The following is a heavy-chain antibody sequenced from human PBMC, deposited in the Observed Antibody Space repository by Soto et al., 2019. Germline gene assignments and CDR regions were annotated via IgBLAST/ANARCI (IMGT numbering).Heavy chain of an antibody. CDR3: ATSYAYYYYYGMDV. CDR1: GGSISSSSYY. D-gene: IGHD1-26*01. J-gene: IGHJ6*02. V-gene: IGHV4-39*01. Sequence: SETLSLTCTVSGGSISSSSYYWGWIRQPPGKGLEWIGSIYYSGSTYYNPSLKSRVTISVDTSKNQFSLKLSSVTAADTAVYYCATSYAYYYYYGMDVWGQGTTVTVSS. CDR2: IYYSGST.